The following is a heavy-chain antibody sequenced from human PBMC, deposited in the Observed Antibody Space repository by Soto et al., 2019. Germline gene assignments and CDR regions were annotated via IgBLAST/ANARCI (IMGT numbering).Heavy chain of an antibody. CDR1: GYTFTTYF. CDR2: INPTGGST. V-gene: IGHV1-46*01. CDR3: ARDLVRGHNGMDV. J-gene: IGHJ6*04. Sequence: QVELVQSGAEVKKPGASVKISCKASGYTFTTYFMHWVRQAPGQELEWMGIINPTGGSTTYAEKYQGRVTMPRDTSTNTVYMELTSLRSDDTAGYYSARDLVRGHNGMDVWGKGTTVTVTS.